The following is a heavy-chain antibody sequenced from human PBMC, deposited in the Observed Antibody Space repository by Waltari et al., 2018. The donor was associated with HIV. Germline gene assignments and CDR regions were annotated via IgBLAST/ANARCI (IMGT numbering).Heavy chain of an antibody. CDR1: GYIFTDYY. CDR2: INPNSGDT. J-gene: IGHJ6*02. D-gene: IGHD2-21*02. V-gene: IGHV1-2*02. Sequence: QVQLVQSGAEVKKPGASVKVSCQASGYIFTDYYLHWVRQAPGRGLEWMALINPNSGDTKDAKKCQGSVTRTRDTSISTAYMELSRLTSDDTAVYYCSRDVVTTMLLCGDALYYAMDVWGQGTTVTVS. CDR3: SRDVVTTMLLCGDALYYAMDV.